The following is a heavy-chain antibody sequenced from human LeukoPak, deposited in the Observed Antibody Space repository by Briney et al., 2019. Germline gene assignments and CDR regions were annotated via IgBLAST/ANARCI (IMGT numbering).Heavy chain of an antibody. J-gene: IGHJ4*02. CDR2: ISYDEKNK. Sequence: GGSLRLSCAASGFTFSNYAMHWVRQTPGKGLEWVAIISYDEKNKYYADSVKGRFTISRDNSKNTLYLEVNSMRVEDTAVYSCARGGSGRGPPDYWGQGTLVTVSS. CDR1: GFTFSNYA. D-gene: IGHD1-26*01. CDR3: ARGGSGRGPPDY. V-gene: IGHV3-30*04.